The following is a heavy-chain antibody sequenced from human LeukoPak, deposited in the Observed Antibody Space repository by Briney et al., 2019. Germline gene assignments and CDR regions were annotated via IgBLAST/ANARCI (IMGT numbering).Heavy chain of an antibody. Sequence: GGSLRLSCAASGFTFSSYAMSWVRQALGKGLEWVSAISGSGGSTYYADSVKGRFTISRDNSKNTLYLQMNSLRAEDTAVYYCAKDLDPYYYDSSGYYYSFDYWGQGTLVTVSS. CDR3: AKDLDPYYYDSSGYYYSFDY. CDR2: ISGSGGST. CDR1: GFTFSSYA. J-gene: IGHJ4*02. D-gene: IGHD3-22*01. V-gene: IGHV3-23*01.